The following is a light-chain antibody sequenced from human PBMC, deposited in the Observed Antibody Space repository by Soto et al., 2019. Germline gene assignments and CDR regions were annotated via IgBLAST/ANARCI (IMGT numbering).Light chain of an antibody. CDR1: QSVSSN. V-gene: IGKV3-15*01. J-gene: IGKJ3*01. Sequence: EIVMTQSPATLSVSPGERATLSCRASQSVSSNLAWYQQKPGQAPRLLIYGASTRATGIPARFSGSGSGPEFTLTISSLQSGDFAVYYCQQYNNWHFTFGPGTKVDIK. CDR3: QQYNNWHFT. CDR2: GAS.